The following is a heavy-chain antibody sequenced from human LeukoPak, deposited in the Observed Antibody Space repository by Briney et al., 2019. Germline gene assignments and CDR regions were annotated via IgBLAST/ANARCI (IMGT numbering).Heavy chain of an antibody. CDR3: ASDYDSSGYYYMAGYYFDY. CDR1: GFTFSSYD. V-gene: IGHV3-13*01. J-gene: IGHJ4*02. Sequence: GGSLRLSCAASGFTFSSYDMHWVRQATGKGLEWVSAIGTAGDTYYPGSVKGRFTISRENAKNSLYLQMNSLRAGDTAVYYCASDYDSSGYYYMAGYYFDYWGQGTLVTASS. D-gene: IGHD3-22*01. CDR2: IGTAGDT.